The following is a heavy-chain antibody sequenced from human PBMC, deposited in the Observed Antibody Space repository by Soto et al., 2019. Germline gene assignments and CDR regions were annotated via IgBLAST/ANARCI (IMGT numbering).Heavy chain of an antibody. V-gene: IGHV3-30*18. CDR1: GFTFSSYG. CDR2: ISYDGSNK. D-gene: IGHD2-2*02. Sequence: GGSLRLSCAASGFTFSSYGMHWVRQAPGKGLEWVAVISYDGSNKYYADSVKGRFTISRDNSKNTLYLQMNSLRAEDTAVYYCAKNLPATAIPVRSDYWGQGTLVTVSS. CDR3: AKNLPATAIPVRSDY. J-gene: IGHJ4*02.